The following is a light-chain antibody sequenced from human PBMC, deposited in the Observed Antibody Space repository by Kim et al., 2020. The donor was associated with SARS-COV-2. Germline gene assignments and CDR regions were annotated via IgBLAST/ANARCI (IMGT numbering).Light chain of an antibody. J-gene: IGKJ2*03. V-gene: IGKV3-20*01. Sequence: LSPGGRAALSCGASQSVSSYLAWYQQKPGQAPRLLIYGASSRATGIPDRFSGSGSGTDFTLTISRLEPEDFAVYYCQQYGSSPLYSFGQGTKLEI. CDR2: GAS. CDR3: QQYGSSPLYS. CDR1: QSVSSY.